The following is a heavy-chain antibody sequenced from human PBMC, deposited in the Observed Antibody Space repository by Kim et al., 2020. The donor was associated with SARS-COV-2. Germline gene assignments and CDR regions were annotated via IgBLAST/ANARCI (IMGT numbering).Heavy chain of an antibody. CDR2: IRGGAGAT. CDR1: GFTFTNYA. Sequence: GGSLRLSCAASGFTFTNYAMNWVRQAPGKGLEWVSAIRGGAGATYDADSVKGRFTISRDNSKTTLYLQMNSLRAEDTAVYYCAKGRGYSDYDFDYWGQGSLVTVSA. D-gene: IGHD5-12*01. V-gene: IGHV3-23*01. J-gene: IGHJ4*02. CDR3: AKGRGYSDYDFDY.